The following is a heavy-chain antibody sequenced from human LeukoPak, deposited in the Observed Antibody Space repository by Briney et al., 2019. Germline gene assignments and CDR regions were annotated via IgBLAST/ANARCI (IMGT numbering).Heavy chain of an antibody. CDR1: GFSFSSYA. Sequence: GGSLRLSCAASGFSFSSYAMTWVRQAPGKGLEWVSYISSSSSTIYYADSVKGRFTISRDNAKNSLYLQMNGLRAEDTAVYYCARGVHIVVVVAATSDYWGQGTLVTVSS. D-gene: IGHD2-15*01. J-gene: IGHJ4*02. V-gene: IGHV3-48*04. CDR3: ARGVHIVVVVAATSDY. CDR2: ISSSSSTI.